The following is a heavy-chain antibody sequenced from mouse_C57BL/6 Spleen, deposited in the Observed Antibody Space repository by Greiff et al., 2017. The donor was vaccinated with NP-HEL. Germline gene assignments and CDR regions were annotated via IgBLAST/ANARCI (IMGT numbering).Heavy chain of an antibody. D-gene: IGHD3-2*02. J-gene: IGHJ3*01. CDR1: GYTFTSYG. Sequence: VQFQESGAELARPGASVKLSCKASGYTFTSYGISWVKQRTGQGLEWIGEIYPRSGNTYYNEKFKGKATLTADKSSSTAYMELRSLTSEDSAVYFCATDRSGLSFAYWGQGTLVTVSA. V-gene: IGHV1-81*01. CDR2: IYPRSGNT. CDR3: ATDRSGLSFAY.